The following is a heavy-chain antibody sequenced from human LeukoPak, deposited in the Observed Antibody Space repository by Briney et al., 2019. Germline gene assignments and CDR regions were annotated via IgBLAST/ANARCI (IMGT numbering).Heavy chain of an antibody. CDR1: GGFTSNDYW. D-gene: IGHD3-10*01. V-gene: IGHV4-34*01. CDR3: ARVRRLMVRGVITSHFDY. CDR2: INHSGST. Sequence: SATLSLTCDVSGGFTSNDYWWSWIRQPPGKGLEWIGEINHSGSTNYNPSLKSRVTISVDTSKNQFSLKLSSVTAADTAVYYCARVRRLMVRGVITSHFDYWGQGTLVTVFS. J-gene: IGHJ4*02.